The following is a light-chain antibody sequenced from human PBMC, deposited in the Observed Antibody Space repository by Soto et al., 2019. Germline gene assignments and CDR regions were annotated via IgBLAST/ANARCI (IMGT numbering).Light chain of an antibody. V-gene: IGKV1-5*01. CDR3: QKFNNYPLT. Sequence: DIQMTQSPSTLSASVVDRVTITCRASQSISSWLAWYQQKPGKAPKLLIYAASSLQSGVPSRFSGSRSGTEFTLTISSLQPEDIATYYCQKFNNYPLTVGPGNKVDIK. CDR1: QSISSW. CDR2: AAS. J-gene: IGKJ3*01.